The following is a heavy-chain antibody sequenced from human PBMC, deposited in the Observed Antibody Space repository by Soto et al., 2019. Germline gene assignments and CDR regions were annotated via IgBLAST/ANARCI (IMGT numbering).Heavy chain of an antibody. CDR2: TYYRSKWYN. CDR1: GDSVSSNSAA. J-gene: IGHJ4*02. D-gene: IGHD6-13*01. V-gene: IGHV6-1*01. CDR3: ARSVRDIAADRLVYYFDY. Sequence: QVQLQPSGPGLVTPSQTLSLTCAISGDSVSSNSAAWNWIMQSPSRSLEWLGRTYYRSKWYNDYAVSVKSRITISPDTSKTQFSLQLKSVTPADTAVYYRARSVRDIAADRLVYYFDYWGQVTLVTVSS.